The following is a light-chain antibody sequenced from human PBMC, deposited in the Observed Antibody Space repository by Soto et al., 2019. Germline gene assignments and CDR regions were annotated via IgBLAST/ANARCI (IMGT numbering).Light chain of an antibody. CDR1: QSLLHITGETF. Sequence: DVVMTQTPLSLSVAPGQPASISCKSSQSLLHITGETFLFWYLQKPGQSPQLLIYEVSTRVSGVPDRFSGSGSVTDFTLEISRVETDDVGIYYCMKSTQLPPTFGQGTRLG. J-gene: IGKJ5*01. CDR3: MKSTQLPPT. CDR2: EVS. V-gene: IGKV2D-29*02.